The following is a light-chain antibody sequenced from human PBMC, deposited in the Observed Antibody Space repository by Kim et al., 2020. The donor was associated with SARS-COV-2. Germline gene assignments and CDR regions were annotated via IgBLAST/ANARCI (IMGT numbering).Light chain of an antibody. Sequence: EIVLTQSPGTLSLSPGERATLSCRASQSVSNNYLAWYQQKPGQAPRLLIYGASSRATGIPDRSSGSGSGTDFTLTISRLEPEDFAVYYCQQYGSSPYTFGQGTKLEI. CDR2: GAS. CDR1: QSVSNNY. V-gene: IGKV3-20*01. CDR3: QQYGSSPYT. J-gene: IGKJ2*01.